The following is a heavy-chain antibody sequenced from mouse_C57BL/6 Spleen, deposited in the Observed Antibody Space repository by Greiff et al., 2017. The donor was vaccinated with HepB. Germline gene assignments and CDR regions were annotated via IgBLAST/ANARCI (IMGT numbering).Heavy chain of an antibody. CDR3: ARRATTVVATGYFDV. V-gene: IGHV5-9*01. J-gene: IGHJ1*03. CDR2: ISGGGGIT. CDR1: GFTFSSYT. Sequence: EVQLVESGGGLVKPGGSLKLSCAASGFTFSSYTMSWVRQTPEKRLEWVATISGGGGITYYPDSVTGRFTISRDNAKNTLYLQMSSLRSEDTALYDCARRATTVVATGYFDVWGTGTTVTVSS. D-gene: IGHD1-1*01.